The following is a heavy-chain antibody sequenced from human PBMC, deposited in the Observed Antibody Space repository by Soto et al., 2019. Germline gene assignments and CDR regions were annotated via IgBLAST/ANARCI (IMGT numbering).Heavy chain of an antibody. CDR2: IIPSFGTA. J-gene: IGHJ6*02. V-gene: IGHV1-69*13. D-gene: IGHD2-15*01. CDR3: AISLGYCSGGSCYCGMDV. CDR1: GGTFSSYA. Sequence: SVKVSCKASGGTFSSYAISWVRQAPGQGLEWMGGIIPSFGTANYAQKLQGRVTITADESTSTADMKLSSLRSEDTAVYYCAISLGYCSGGSCYCGMDVSGQGTTVTVSS.